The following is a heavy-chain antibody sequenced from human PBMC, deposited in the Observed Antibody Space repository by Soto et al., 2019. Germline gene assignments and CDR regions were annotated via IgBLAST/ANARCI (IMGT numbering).Heavy chain of an antibody. J-gene: IGHJ4*02. V-gene: IGHV4-31*03. D-gene: IGHD3-10*01. CDR3: AREVRGVKGAYFDY. CDR1: GGSISSGGYY. CDR2: IYYSGST. Sequence: QVQLQESGPGLVKPSQTLSLTCTVSGGSISSGGYYWSWIRQHPGKGLEWIGYIYYSGSTYYNPSLQSRVPISVDTSKNQCSLKLSSVTAADTAVYYCAREVRGVKGAYFDYWGQGTLVTVSS.